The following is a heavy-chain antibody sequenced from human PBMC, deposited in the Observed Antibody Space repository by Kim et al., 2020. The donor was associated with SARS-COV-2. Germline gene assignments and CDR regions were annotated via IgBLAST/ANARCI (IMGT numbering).Heavy chain of an antibody. D-gene: IGHD4-4*01. CDR3: ARRYSNYWYFDL. J-gene: IGHJ2*01. V-gene: IGHV4-59*08. Sequence: NYNPSLKSRVTMSVDTSKNQFSLRLNSVTAADAAMYYCARRYSNYWYFDLWGRGTLVTVSS.